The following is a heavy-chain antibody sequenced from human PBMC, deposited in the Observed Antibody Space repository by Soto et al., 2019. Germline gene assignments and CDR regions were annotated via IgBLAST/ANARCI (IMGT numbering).Heavy chain of an antibody. J-gene: IGHJ5*02. CDR3: TKTPYDCSCNDPPLTWFDP. CDR1: GFTFSSYA. V-gene: IGHV3-23*01. CDR2: ISGSGGST. D-gene: IGHD3-22*01. Sequence: GGSLRLSCAASGFTFSSYAMSWVRQAPGKGLEWVSAISGSGGSTYYADSVKGRFTISRDNSKNTLYLQMNSLRAEDTAVYYCTKTPYDCSCNDPPLTWFDPWAQETLLTVSS.